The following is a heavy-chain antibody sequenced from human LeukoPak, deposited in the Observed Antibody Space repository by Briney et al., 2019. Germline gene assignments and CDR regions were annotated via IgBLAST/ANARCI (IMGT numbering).Heavy chain of an antibody. V-gene: IGHV2-26*01. CDR3: ARMLYCSTRNCYREIGYYFDY. D-gene: IGHD2-2*01. CDR1: GFSLSNTTMG. CDR2: IFSNDEK. Sequence: SGPTLVNPTEALTLTCTVSGFSLSNTTMGVSWVRQPPGKALEWLAHIFSNDEKSYSTSLKTRLSISQDTSKSQVVLTMTNMDPVDAATYYCARMLYCSTRNCYREIGYYFDYWGQGTLVTVSS. J-gene: IGHJ4*02.